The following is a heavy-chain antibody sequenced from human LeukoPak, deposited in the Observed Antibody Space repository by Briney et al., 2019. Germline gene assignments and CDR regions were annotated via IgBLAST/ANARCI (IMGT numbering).Heavy chain of an antibody. J-gene: IGHJ4*02. CDR3: ARATFPEYYFDY. Sequence: GGSLRLSCAASGFTFSSYSMNWVRQAPGKGLEWVSSISSSSSYIYYADSVKGRFTISRDNAKNSLYLQMNSLRAEDTAVYCCARATFPEYYFDYWGQGTLVTVSS. V-gene: IGHV3-21*01. CDR1: GFTFSSYS. D-gene: IGHD2/OR15-2a*01. CDR2: ISSSSSYI.